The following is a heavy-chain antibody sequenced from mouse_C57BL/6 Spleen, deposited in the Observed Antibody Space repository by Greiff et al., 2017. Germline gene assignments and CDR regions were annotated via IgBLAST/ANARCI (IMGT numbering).Heavy chain of an antibody. D-gene: IGHD2-4*01. J-gene: IGHJ4*01. CDR3: ARRGVYDYDDAMDY. V-gene: IGHV1-31*01. CDR1: GYSFTSYY. CDR2: IYPYNGVS. Sequence: VQLQQSGPELVKPGASVKISCKASGYSFTSYYMHWVKQSHGNILDWIGYIYPYNGVSSYNQKFKGKATLTVDKSSSTAYMELRNLTSEDSAVYYCARRGVYDYDDAMDYWGQGTSVTVSS.